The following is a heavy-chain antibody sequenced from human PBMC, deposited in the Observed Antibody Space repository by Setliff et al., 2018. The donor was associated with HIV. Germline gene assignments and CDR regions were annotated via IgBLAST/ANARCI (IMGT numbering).Heavy chain of an antibody. CDR2: IKQDGSEK. V-gene: IGHV3-7*01. J-gene: IGHJ6*02. CDR3: ARRKYYYDSTAYFHYKYYGLDV. D-gene: IGHD3-22*01. CDR1: GFTFSSYW. Sequence: LRLSCAGSGFTFSSYWMSWVRQAPGKGLEWVANIKQDGSEKYYVDSVKGRFTISRDNAKNSLFLQVNSLRSEDTAVYYCARRKYYYDSTAYFHYKYYGLDVWGQGTTVTVSS.